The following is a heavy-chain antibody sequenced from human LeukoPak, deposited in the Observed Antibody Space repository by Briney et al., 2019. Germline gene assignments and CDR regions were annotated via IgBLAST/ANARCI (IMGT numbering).Heavy chain of an antibody. CDR1: GYTLTELS. D-gene: IGHD2-15*01. V-gene: IGHV1-24*01. CDR3: ATQGSGYCSGGSCYSVFDY. Sequence: ASVTVSFTVSGYTLTELSMHWVRQAPGKGLEWMGGFDPEDGETIYAQKFQGRVTMTEDTSTDTAYMELSSLRSEDTAVYYCATQGSGYCSGGSCYSVFDYWGQGTLVTVSS. CDR2: FDPEDGET. J-gene: IGHJ4*02.